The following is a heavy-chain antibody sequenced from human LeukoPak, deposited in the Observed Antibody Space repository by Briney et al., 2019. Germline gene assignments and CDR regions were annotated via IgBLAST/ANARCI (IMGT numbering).Heavy chain of an antibody. V-gene: IGHV3-33*01. D-gene: IGHD3-10*01. CDR3: AREGMVRGALNWFDP. CDR1: GFTFSSYG. CDR2: IWYDGSNK. Sequence: PGRSLRLSCAASGFTFSSYGMHWVRQAPGKGLEWVAVIWYDGSNKYCADSVKGRFTISRDNSKNTRYLQMNSLRAEDTAVYYCAREGMVRGALNWFDPWGQGTLVTVSS. J-gene: IGHJ5*02.